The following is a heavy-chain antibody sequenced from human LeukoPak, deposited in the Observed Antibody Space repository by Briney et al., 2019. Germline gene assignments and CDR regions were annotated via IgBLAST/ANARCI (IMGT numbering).Heavy chain of an antibody. D-gene: IGHD3-10*01. CDR2: ISSDGGRT. V-gene: IGHV3-64*01. Sequence: GGSLRLSCAASGFTLSRYSMHWIRQAPGKGLEYVSAISSDGGRTYYANSVKGRFTISRDNSKNTLYLQMGSLRGEDMAVYYCARVGGDYFDYWXQGTLVTVSS. J-gene: IGHJ4*02. CDR3: ARVGGDYFDY. CDR1: GFTLSRYS.